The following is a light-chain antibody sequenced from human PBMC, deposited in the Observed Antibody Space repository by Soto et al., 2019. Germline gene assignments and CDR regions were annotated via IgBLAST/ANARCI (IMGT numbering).Light chain of an antibody. CDR3: QQYDSSRT. CDR2: AAS. CDR1: QSVSSAY. J-gene: IGKJ1*01. Sequence: EIVLTQSPGTLSLSPGERATLSCRASQSVSSAYLAWYQHKPGQPPTLLIYAASSRVTGIPDRFSGSGSGTDFTLTISRLEPEDFAVYYCQQYDSSRTFGQGTKVEMK. V-gene: IGKV3-20*01.